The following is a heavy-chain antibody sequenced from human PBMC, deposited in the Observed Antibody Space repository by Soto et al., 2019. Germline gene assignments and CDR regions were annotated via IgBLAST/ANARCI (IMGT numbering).Heavy chain of an antibody. Sequence: QVQLQESGPGLVKPSETLSLTCTVSNDSISTYYWTWIRQPPGKGLEWIGFIYYSGSTNYNPSLQVRVITSLDTSRHQCPLKMTSVTAADTAGDYCARPGRDWGALHYWGQGALVTVSS. J-gene: IGHJ4*02. CDR3: ARPGRDWGALHY. D-gene: IGHD7-27*01. CDR1: NDSISTYY. CDR2: IYYSGST. V-gene: IGHV4-59*08.